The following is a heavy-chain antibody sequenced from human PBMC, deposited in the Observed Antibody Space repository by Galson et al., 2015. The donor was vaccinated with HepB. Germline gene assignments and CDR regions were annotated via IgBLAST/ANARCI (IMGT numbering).Heavy chain of an antibody. CDR3: ARDSSWSTVGY. J-gene: IGHJ4*02. V-gene: IGHV3-74*01. Sequence: SLRLSCAASGFTFYNYWMHWVRQAPGKGLVWVSRIRGDGSITEYGDSVKGRFTISRDNAKNTLYLQLNSLRAEDTAVYYCARDSSWSTVGYWGQGTLVTVSS. CDR1: GFTFYNYW. CDR2: IRGDGSIT. D-gene: IGHD6-13*01.